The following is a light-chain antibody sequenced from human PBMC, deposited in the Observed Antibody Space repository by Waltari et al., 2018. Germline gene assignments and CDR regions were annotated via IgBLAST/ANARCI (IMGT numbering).Light chain of an antibody. Sequence: QSVLTQPPSASGTPGQRVTISCFGGRSNIGNNYVFWYQQLPGTAPKLLIYRIYQRPSGVPDRYAASKSGASTSLAISGLRSEDEADYYCAAWEDSLSGWVFGGGTKLTVL. CDR1: RSNIGNNY. CDR2: RIY. CDR3: AAWEDSLSGWV. J-gene: IGLJ3*02. V-gene: IGLV1-47*01.